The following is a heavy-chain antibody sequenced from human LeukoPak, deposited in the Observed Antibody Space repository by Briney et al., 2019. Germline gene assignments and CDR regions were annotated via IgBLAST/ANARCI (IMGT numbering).Heavy chain of an antibody. CDR3: ARGAWGLLSPEY. V-gene: IGHV1-18*01. J-gene: IGHJ4*02. Sequence: GASVKVSCKASGYTFTSYGISWVRQAPGQGLEWMGWINPDDGDTNYAPQLQGRATMTTDTSTSTAYLDLRSLRSDDTAVYYCARGAWGLLSPEYWGQGSLVTVSS. CDR2: INPDDGDT. D-gene: IGHD2/OR15-2a*01. CDR1: GYTFTSYG.